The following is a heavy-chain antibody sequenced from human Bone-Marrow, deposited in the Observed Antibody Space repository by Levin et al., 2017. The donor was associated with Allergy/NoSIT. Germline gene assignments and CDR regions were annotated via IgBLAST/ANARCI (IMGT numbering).Heavy chain of an antibody. J-gene: IGHJ6*02. CDR1: GFTLNNTW. CDR2: IKSDIDDGTT. D-gene: IGHD3-3*01. V-gene: IGHV3-15*01. CDR3: TTTGRKFSTFVDV. Sequence: GGSLRLSCVASGFTLNNTWMNWVRQAPGKGLEWVGRIKSDIDDGTTDYSAPVQGRFTISRDDLRNTLYLHMDSLQTQDTAMYYCTTTGRKFSTFVDVWGQGTTVAVSS.